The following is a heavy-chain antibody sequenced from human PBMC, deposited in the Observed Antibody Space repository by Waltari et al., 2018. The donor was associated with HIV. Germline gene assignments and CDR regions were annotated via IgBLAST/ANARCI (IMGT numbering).Heavy chain of an antibody. J-gene: IGHJ4*01. V-gene: IGHV5-51*01. CDR2: PYLGGVRT. Sequence: VQLLQSGEEVKKPGESLTIPCQGSGYSFTSYWIAWVRLMPGKGMAYMGMPYLGGVRTKYGAPVQWQVAFSADSSTHTALLPWSNIKASDTDIYHCAVQPNHYAFESSDDFYFDFWGQGTQVTVSS. D-gene: IGHD3-22*01. CDR1: GYSFTSYW. CDR3: AVQPNHYAFESSDDFYFDF.